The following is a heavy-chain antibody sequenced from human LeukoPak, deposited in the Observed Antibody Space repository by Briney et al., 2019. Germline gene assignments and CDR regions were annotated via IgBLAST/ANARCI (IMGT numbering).Heavy chain of an antibody. CDR3: ALIVGATPVDY. CDR1: GYTFTSYY. D-gene: IGHD1-26*01. CDR2: INPSGGST. Sequence: ASVKVSCKASGYTFTSYYMHWVRQAPGQGLEWMGIINPSGGSTSYAQKFQGRVTMTRDMSTSTVYMELSSLRSEDTAVYYCALIVGATPVDYWGQETLVTVSS. J-gene: IGHJ4*02. V-gene: IGHV1-46*01.